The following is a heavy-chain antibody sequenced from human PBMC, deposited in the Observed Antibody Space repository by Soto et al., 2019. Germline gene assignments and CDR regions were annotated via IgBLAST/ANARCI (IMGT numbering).Heavy chain of an antibody. D-gene: IGHD2-21*02. Sequence: QVQLQESGPGLVKPSQTLSLTCTVSGGSISSGGYYWSWIRQHPGKGLEWIGYIYYSGSTYYNPSLKSRVTISVDTSKNQFSLKLSSVTAADTAVYYCARDRVVTAMVRAFDIWGQGTMVTVSS. CDR2: IYYSGST. CDR1: GGSISSGGYY. J-gene: IGHJ3*02. CDR3: ARDRVVTAMVRAFDI. V-gene: IGHV4-31*03.